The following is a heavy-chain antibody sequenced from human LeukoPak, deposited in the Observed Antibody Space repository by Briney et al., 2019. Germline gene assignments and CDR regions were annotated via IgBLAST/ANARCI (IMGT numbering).Heavy chain of an antibody. J-gene: IGHJ4*02. CDR2: IIPIFGTA. CDR1: GGTFSSYA. D-gene: IGHD6-13*01. V-gene: IGHV1-69*06. CDR3: ARDSGRGYSSSWYLYFDY. Sequence: APVKVSCKASGGTFSSYAISWVRQAPGQGLEWMGGIIPIFGTANYAQKFQGRVTITADKSTSTAYMELSSLRSEDTAVYYCARDSGRGYSSSWYLYFDYWGQGTLVTVSS.